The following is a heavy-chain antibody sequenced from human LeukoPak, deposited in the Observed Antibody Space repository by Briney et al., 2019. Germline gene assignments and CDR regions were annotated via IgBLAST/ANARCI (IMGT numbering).Heavy chain of an antibody. V-gene: IGHV4-4*02. Sequence: SGTLSLTCAVYGVSISSDNWWTWVRQPPGKGLEWIGEIHRSGDTKYNPSLNGRVTISMDNSKNQLSLNLISVTAADTAIYFCATRHHSRTYMVPLDSWGQGTLVTVSS. CDR3: ATRHHSRTYMVPLDS. J-gene: IGHJ4*02. CDR1: GVSISSDNW. D-gene: IGHD3-10*01. CDR2: IHRSGDT.